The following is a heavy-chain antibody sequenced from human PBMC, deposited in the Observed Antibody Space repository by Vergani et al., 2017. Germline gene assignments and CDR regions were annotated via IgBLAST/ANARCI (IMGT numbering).Heavy chain of an antibody. V-gene: IGHV1-18*01. Sequence: QVQLVQSGAEVKKPGASVKVSCKASGYTFTSYGISWVRQAPGQGLEWMGWISAYNGNTNYAQKLQGRVTMTTDTSTSTAYMELRSLRSDDTAVYYCARDVADTHSSIWPLNYHYFMDVWGEGTTVTVSS. CDR1: GYTFTSYG. CDR3: ARDVADTHSSIWPLNYHYFMDV. D-gene: IGHD6-13*01. J-gene: IGHJ6*03. CDR2: ISAYNGNT.